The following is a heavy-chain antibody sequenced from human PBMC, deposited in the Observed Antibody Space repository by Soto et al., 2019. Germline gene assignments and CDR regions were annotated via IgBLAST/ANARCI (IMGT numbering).Heavy chain of an antibody. CDR1: GGTFSSYA. CDR2: IIPIFGTA. Sequence: QVQLVQSGAEVKKPGSSVKVSCKASGGTFSSYAISWVRQAPGQGLEWMGGIIPIFGTANYAQKFQGRVTITADEPTSKAYMELTSLRSEDTAVYYCARNPTPGYLRRQGVTREDAFDIGGQGTMVTVSS. D-gene: IGHD4-4*01. J-gene: IGHJ3*02. V-gene: IGHV1-69*12. CDR3: ARNPTPGYLRRQGVTREDAFDI.